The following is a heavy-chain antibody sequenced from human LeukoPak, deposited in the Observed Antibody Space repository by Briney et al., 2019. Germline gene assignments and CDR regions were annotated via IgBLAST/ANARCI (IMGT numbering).Heavy chain of an antibody. CDR1: GFTVSSNH. D-gene: IGHD2-2*01. Sequence: PGGSLRLSCAASGFTVSSNHMTWVRQAPGKGPEWVSEIYTGGLTFYADSVTGRFTISRDNSKNTVYLQMNSLGVEDTARYYCARDNAPAGGGLDYWGQGTLVTVSS. CDR3: ARDNAPAGGGLDY. J-gene: IGHJ4*02. CDR2: IYTGGLT. V-gene: IGHV3-53*01.